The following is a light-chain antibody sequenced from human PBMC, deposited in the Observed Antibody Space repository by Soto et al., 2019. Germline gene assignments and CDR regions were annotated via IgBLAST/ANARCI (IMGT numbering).Light chain of an antibody. V-gene: IGKV3-11*01. J-gene: IGKJ4*01. Sequence: EIVLTQSPATLSLSPGERATLSCRASQSVSSYLAWYQQKPGQPPRLLIYDASNRATGIPARFSGSGSGTDFTLTISSLEPEDFAVYYRQQRSNWLTFGGGTKV. CDR1: QSVSSY. CDR3: QQRSNWLT. CDR2: DAS.